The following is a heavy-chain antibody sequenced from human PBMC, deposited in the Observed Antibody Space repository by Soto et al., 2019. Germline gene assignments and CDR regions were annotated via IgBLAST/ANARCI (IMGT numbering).Heavy chain of an antibody. J-gene: IGHJ5*02. D-gene: IGHD4-17*01. Sequence: QEQLVESGGGVVKPGGSLRLSRTASGFSFSDYYMSWIRQAPGKGLECIAYISSSGNSIYYADSVKGRFTVSRDNAKNSLYLHMNSLTAEDTAMYYCVRDDDYGGTNNWFDPWGQGTLVTVSS. CDR2: ISSSGNSI. V-gene: IGHV3-11*01. CDR3: VRDDDYGGTNNWFDP. CDR1: GFSFSDYY.